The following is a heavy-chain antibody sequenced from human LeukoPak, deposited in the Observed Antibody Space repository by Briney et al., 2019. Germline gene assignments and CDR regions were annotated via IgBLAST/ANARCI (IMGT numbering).Heavy chain of an antibody. CDR1: GGSISSSSYY. CDR3: ARDVWFDP. V-gene: IGHV4-39*02. J-gene: IGHJ5*02. CDR2: IYYSGST. Sequence: XXCTXSGGSISSSSYYWGWIRQPPGKGLEWIGSIYYSGSTYYNPSLKSRFTISVDTSKNQFSLKLSSVTAADTAVYYCARDVWFDPWGQGTLVTVSS.